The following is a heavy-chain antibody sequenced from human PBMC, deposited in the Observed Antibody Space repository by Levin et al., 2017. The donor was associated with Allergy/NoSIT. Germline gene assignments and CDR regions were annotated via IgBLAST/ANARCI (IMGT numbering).Heavy chain of an antibody. CDR2: IFWNGGNT. V-gene: IGHV3-20*04. CDR3: ARGISGSAGEYYYGMDV. CDR1: GFTFDDYG. J-gene: IGHJ6*02. Sequence: GESLKISCAASGFTFDDYGMTWVRQAPGKGLEWVSGIFWNGGNTGYADSVKGRFTISRDNAKNSLYLQMNSLRAEDTALYYCARGISGSAGEYYYGMDVWGQGTTVTVSS. D-gene: IGHD5-12*01.